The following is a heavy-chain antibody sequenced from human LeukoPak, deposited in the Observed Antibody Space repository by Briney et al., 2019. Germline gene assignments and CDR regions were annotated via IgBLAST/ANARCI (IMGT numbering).Heavy chain of an antibody. D-gene: IGHD3-16*02. CDR2: TYYRSKGYN. V-gene: IGHV6-1*01. CDR3: ARDRMITFGGVIASNWFDP. CDR1: GDSVSSNSAA. Sequence: SQTLSLTCAISGDSVSSNSAAWNWIRQSPSRGLEWLGRTYYRSKGYNDYAVPVKSRITINPDTSKNQFSLQLNSVTPEDTAVYYCARDRMITFGGVIASNWFDPWGQGTLVTVSS. J-gene: IGHJ5*02.